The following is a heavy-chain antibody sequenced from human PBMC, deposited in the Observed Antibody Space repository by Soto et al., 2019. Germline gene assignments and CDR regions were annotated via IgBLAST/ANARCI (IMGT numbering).Heavy chain of an antibody. V-gene: IGHV1-18*01. CDR1: GYTFTSYG. Sequence: ASVKVSCKASGYTFTSYGISWVRQAPGQGLEWMGWISAYNGNTNYAQKLQGRVTMTTDTSTSTAYMELRSLRSDDTAVYYCASIQNYYYYYGMDVWGQGTTVTAP. D-gene: IGHD1-1*01. CDR3: ASIQNYYYYYGMDV. J-gene: IGHJ6*02. CDR2: ISAYNGNT.